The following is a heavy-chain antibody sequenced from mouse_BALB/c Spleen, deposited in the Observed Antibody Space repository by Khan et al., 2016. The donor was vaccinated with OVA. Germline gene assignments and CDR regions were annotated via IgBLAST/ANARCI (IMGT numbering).Heavy chain of an antibody. CDR1: GYIFTSYM. V-gene: IGHV1-4*01. D-gene: IGHD1-1*01. J-gene: IGHJ3*01. CDR2: INPSSGYN. Sequence: QVQLQQSGAELARPGASVKMSCKASGYIFTSYMMHWVKQRPGQGLEWIGDINPSSGYNNYNQKFKDKATLTADKSSSTAYMQLSSLTSEDSSVYYGTRGGYGSFGYWGQGTLVTVSA. CDR3: TRGGYGSFGY.